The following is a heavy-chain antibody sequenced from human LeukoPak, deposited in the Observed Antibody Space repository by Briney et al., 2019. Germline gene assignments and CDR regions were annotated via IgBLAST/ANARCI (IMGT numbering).Heavy chain of an antibody. CDR3: ARAEVRGVISCVESPRC. CDR2: ISAYNGNT. V-gene: IGHV1-18*01. D-gene: IGHD3-10*01. CDR1: GYTFTSYG. J-gene: IGHJ4*02. Sequence: ASVKVSCKASGYTFTSYGISWVRQAPGQGLEWMGWISAYNGNTNYAQKLQGRVTMTTDTSTSTAYMELRSLRSDDTAVYYCARAEVRGVISCVESPRCWGQGTLVTVSS.